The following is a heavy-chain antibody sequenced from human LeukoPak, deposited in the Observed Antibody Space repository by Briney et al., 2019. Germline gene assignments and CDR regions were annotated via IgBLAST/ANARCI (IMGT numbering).Heavy chain of an antibody. CDR3: ARERYDFWSFDY. Sequence: SETLSLTCTVSGGSFSSYYWSWIRQPPGKGLEWIGYIYTTGTTSYNPSLKSRVTISLDTSKSQFSLQLSSVTAADTAVYYCARERYDFWSFDYWGQGTLVTFSS. V-gene: IGHV4-4*09. J-gene: IGHJ4*02. CDR1: GGSFSSYY. D-gene: IGHD3-3*01. CDR2: IYTTGTT.